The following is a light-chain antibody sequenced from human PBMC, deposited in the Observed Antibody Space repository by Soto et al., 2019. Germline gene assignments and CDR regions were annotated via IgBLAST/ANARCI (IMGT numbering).Light chain of an antibody. V-gene: IGKV3-15*01. Sequence: DIVMTQSPATLSVSPGERATLSCRASQSVSTKLAWYQQKRGQTPRLLISDASARATGIPARFRCSGSGTVFTLNTSSLQSEDFAVYYCQQYDSWPLTFGQGTRLEIK. CDR3: QQYDSWPLT. J-gene: IGKJ5*01. CDR1: QSVSTK. CDR2: DAS.